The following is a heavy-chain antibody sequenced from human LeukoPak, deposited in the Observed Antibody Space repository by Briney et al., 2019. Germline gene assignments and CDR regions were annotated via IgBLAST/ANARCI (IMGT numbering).Heavy chain of an antibody. Sequence: PGGSLRLSCAASGFTFSGYPIHWVRQAPGKGLEWVAVISYDGSNKYYADSVKGRFTISRDNSKNTLYLQMNSLRAEDTAVYYCVKGYAGSGSYPVWGQGTTVTVSS. V-gene: IGHV3-30-3*02. D-gene: IGHD1-26*01. CDR1: GFTFSGYP. CDR2: ISYDGSNK. CDR3: VKGYAGSGSYPV. J-gene: IGHJ6*02.